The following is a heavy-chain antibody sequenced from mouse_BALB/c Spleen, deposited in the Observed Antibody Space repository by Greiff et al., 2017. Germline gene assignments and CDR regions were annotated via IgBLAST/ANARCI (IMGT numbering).Heavy chain of an antibody. CDR1: GDSITSGY. CDR2: ISYSGST. D-gene: IGHD2-1*01. CDR3: ARSYGNGGYYYAMDY. J-gene: IGHJ4*01. V-gene: IGHV3-8*02. Sequence: EVHLVESGPSLVKPSQTLSLTCSVTGDSITSGYWNWIRKFPGNKLEYMGYISYSGSTYYNPSLKSRISITRDTSKNQYYLQLNSVTTEDTATYYCARSYGNGGYYYAMDYWGQGTSVTVSS.